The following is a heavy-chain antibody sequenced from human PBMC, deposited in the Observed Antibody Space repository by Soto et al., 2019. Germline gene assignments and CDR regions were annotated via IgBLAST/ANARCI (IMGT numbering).Heavy chain of an antibody. V-gene: IGHV4-4*02. Sequence: QVQLQESGPGLVKPSGTLSLTCAVSGGSISSTNWWSWVRQPPGKGLEWIGEIYPSGSTNYNPSLKSRVSISVDKSKNQCSLNLSSVTAADTAMYYCAKISSGRPDLDYWGQGTLVTVSS. D-gene: IGHD3-10*01. CDR2: IYPSGST. CDR3: AKISSGRPDLDY. CDR1: GGSISSTNW. J-gene: IGHJ4*02.